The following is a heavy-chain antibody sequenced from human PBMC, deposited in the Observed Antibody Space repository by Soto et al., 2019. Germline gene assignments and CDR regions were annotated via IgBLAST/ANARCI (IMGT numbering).Heavy chain of an antibody. Sequence: QVQLVQSGAEVKKPGASVKVSCKASGYTFTSYDINWVRQATGQGLEWMGWMDPNSGNTGYAQKFQGRVTMTRNTSISTAYMELSSLRSEDTAVYYWSRGTFTYYYDGSDDYWGQGTLVTVSS. V-gene: IGHV1-8*01. D-gene: IGHD3-22*01. CDR3: SRGTFTYYYDGSDDY. CDR1: GYTFTSYD. J-gene: IGHJ4*02. CDR2: MDPNSGNT.